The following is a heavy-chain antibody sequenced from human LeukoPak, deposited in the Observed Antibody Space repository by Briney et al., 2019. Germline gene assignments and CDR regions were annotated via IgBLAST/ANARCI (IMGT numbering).Heavy chain of an antibody. CDR1: GFTFSSYG. J-gene: IGHJ4*02. Sequence: TGGSLRLSCAASGFTFSSYGMHWVRQAPGKGLEWVAVISYDGSNKYYADSVKGRFTISRDNSKNTLYLQMNSLRAEDTAVYYCAKDFCSGGSCYGDYWGQGTLVTVSS. D-gene: IGHD2-15*01. V-gene: IGHV3-30*18. CDR3: AKDFCSGGSCYGDY. CDR2: ISYDGSNK.